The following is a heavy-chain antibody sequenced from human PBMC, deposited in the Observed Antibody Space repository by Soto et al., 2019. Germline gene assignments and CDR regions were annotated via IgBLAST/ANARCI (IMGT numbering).Heavy chain of an antibody. CDR3: ARSYSGTYGRFDP. CDR2: INSEGSST. J-gene: IGHJ5*02. D-gene: IGHD1-26*01. V-gene: IGHV3-74*01. CDR1: GFTISGHW. Sequence: EVQLVESGGGLVQPGGSLRLSCAASGFTISGHWMRWVRQVPGKGLVWVSRINSEGSSTSYADSVKGRFIISRDNAKNTLFLQMNSLRAEDTAVYYCARSYSGTYGRFDPWGQGTLVTVSS.